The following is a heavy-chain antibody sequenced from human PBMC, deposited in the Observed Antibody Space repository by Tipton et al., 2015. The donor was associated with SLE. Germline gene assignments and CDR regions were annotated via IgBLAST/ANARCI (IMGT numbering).Heavy chain of an antibody. J-gene: IGHJ4*02. CDR2: IDYSGST. Sequence: GLVKPSETLSLTCTVSGGSISSSSYYWGWIRQPSGKGLEWIGSIDYSGSTYYNPSLKSRVTISVDTSKNQFSLKLSSVTAADTAVYYCAREGSGWYRGYYFDYWGQGTLVTVSS. D-gene: IGHD6-19*01. V-gene: IGHV4-39*02. CDR3: AREGSGWYRGYYFDY. CDR1: GGSISSSSYY.